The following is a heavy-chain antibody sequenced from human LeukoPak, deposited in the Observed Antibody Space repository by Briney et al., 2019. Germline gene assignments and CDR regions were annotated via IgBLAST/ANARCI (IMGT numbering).Heavy chain of an antibody. CDR2: VYYSGST. Sequence: PSETLSLTCTVSGGSISSYYWSWIRQPPGKGLEWIGYVYYSGSTNYNPSLKSRVTISVDTSKNQFSLKLSSVTAADTAVYYCARDYYDSSGYYWNAFDIWGQGTMVTVSS. CDR1: GGSISSYY. J-gene: IGHJ3*02. V-gene: IGHV4-59*01. D-gene: IGHD3-22*01. CDR3: ARDYYDSSGYYWNAFDI.